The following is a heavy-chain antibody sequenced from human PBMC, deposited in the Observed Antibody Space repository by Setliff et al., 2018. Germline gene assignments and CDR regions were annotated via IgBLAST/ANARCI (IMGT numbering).Heavy chain of an antibody. J-gene: IGHJ2*01. Sequence: KASETLSLTCTVSGVSISSHYWSWVRQPPGKGLECIGVIYYTGSTKYNPSLWSRLTMSIDTSKKQFSLRLTSVSAADTAVYYCARLRKSTPHWYFDLWGRGTLVTVSS. V-gene: IGHV4-59*11. CDR3: ARLRKSTPHWYFDL. CDR1: GVSISSHY. CDR2: IYYTGST.